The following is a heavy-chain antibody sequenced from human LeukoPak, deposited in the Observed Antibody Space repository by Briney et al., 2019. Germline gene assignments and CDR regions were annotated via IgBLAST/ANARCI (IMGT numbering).Heavy chain of an antibody. Sequence: PSESLSLTCTVSGGSISSSSYYWGWIRQPPGKGLEWIGSIYYSGSTYYNPSLKSRVTISVDTSKNQFSLKLSSVTAADTAVYYCARIYNENCGGDCWGQGTLVTVSS. CDR1: GGSISSSSYY. V-gene: IGHV4-39*01. D-gene: IGHD2-21*01. CDR2: IYYSGST. CDR3: ARIYNENCGGDC. J-gene: IGHJ4*02.